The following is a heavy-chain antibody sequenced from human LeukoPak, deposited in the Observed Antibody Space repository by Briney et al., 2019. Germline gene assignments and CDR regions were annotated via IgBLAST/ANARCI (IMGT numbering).Heavy chain of an antibody. Sequence: PGGSLRLSCTASGFTFGDYAMSWVRQAPGKGLEWVGFIRSKAYGGTTEYAASVKGRFTISRDDSKSIAYLQMNSLKTEDTAVYYCTRQTISGWSGYWGQGTLVTVSS. V-gene: IGHV3-49*04. J-gene: IGHJ4*02. D-gene: IGHD6-19*01. CDR2: IRSKAYGGTT. CDR3: TRQTISGWSGY. CDR1: GFTFGDYA.